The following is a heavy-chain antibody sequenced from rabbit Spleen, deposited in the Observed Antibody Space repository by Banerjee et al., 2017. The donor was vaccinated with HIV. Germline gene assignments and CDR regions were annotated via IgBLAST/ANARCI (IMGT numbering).Heavy chain of an antibody. J-gene: IGHJ3*01. CDR2: IYAARGST. D-gene: IGHD4-1*01. Sequence: QEQLVEYGGDLVQPGASLTLTCTASGFDFSNYYITWVRQAPGKGLEWIGIIYAARGSTDYASWVNGRFTISSDNAQSTVDLRLTSLTAADTATYFCARAIVPWLGLTRLDLWGPGTLVTVS. CDR1: GFDFSNYY. V-gene: IGHV1S47*01. CDR3: ARAIVPWLGLTRLDL.